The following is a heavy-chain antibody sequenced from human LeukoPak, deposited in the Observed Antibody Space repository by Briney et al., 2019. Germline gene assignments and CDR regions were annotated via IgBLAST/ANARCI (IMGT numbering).Heavy chain of an antibody. CDR1: GYKFTRCW. D-gene: IGHD3-22*01. CDR2: IYPGDSDT. CDR3: ARQRSTAYYDSSGLPYDAFDI. V-gene: IGHV5-51*01. J-gene: IGHJ3*02. Sequence: GESLKISCKDSGYKFTRCWIGWVRQMPGKGLEWMGIIYPGDSDTRYSPSFQGQVTISADKSISTAYLQWSSLKASDTAMYYCARQRSTAYYDSSGLPYDAFDIWGQGTMVTVTS.